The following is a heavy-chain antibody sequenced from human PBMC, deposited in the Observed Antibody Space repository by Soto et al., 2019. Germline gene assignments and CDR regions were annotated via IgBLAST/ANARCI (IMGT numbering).Heavy chain of an antibody. CDR3: VKDRMSYNSVWDPFDI. CDR1: GFTFSNFA. J-gene: IGHJ3*02. D-gene: IGHD3-10*01. Sequence: PGGSLRLSCAASGFTFSNFAMTWVRQAPGKGLEWVSSAGGGDDTYYADSVKGRFIISRDNSKSTLSLRLNGLRAEDTAVYYCVKDRMSYNSVWDPFDIWGQGTMVTVS. CDR2: SAGGGDDT. V-gene: IGHV3-23*01.